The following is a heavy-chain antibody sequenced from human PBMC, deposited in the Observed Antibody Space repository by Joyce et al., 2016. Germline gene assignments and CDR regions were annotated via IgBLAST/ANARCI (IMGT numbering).Heavy chain of an antibody. CDR2: LSWNGGNT. CDR1: GFTFKNYA. Sequence: EVQLVESGGDLVQPGRSLSLSCAASGFTFKNYAMHWVRQGPGKGLEWVAGLSWNGGNTVYADSVKGRFTIVKDNAKEALHLQMNGLRPEDTGIYYCARDRGSSGWYPYFWGQGTLVAVSS. J-gene: IGHJ4*02. D-gene: IGHD6-19*01. CDR3: ARDRGSSGWYPYF. V-gene: IGHV3-9*01.